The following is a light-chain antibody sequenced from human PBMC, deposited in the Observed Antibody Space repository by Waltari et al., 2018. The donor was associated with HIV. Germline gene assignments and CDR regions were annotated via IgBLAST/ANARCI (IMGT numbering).Light chain of an antibody. J-gene: IGKJ3*01. CDR2: DAA. CDR3: QQTFSSPLT. Sequence: DIQMTQSPSPLSASVGDSVIITCRASQTVTNKVNWHQQKPGAAPKVLIYDAATLQSGVPSRFRGGGSGTDFTLTITSLQPDDFATYFCQQTFSSPLTFGPGTKVDI. V-gene: IGKV1-39*01. CDR1: QTVTNK.